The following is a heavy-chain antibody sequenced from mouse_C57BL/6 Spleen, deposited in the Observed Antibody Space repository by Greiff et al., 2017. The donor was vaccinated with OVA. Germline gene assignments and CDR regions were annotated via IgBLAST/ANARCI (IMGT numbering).Heavy chain of an antibody. CDR2: IYPGDGDT. CDR1: GYAFSSYW. D-gene: IGHD2-1*01. Sequence: QVQLQQSGAELVKPGASVKISCKASGYAFSSYWMNWVKQRPGKGLEWIGQIYPGDGDTNYNGKFKGKATLTADKSSSTAYMQLSSLTSEDSAVYFCARKDPYGNYFDYWGQGTTLTVSS. J-gene: IGHJ2*01. CDR3: ARKDPYGNYFDY. V-gene: IGHV1-80*01.